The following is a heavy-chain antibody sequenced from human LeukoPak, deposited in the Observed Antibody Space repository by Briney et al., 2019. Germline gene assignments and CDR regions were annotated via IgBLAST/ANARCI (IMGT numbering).Heavy chain of an antibody. J-gene: IGHJ6*02. V-gene: IGHV3-30-3*01. CDR3: ARDSSVGRVV. CDR1: GFTFSSYA. Sequence: PGGSLRLSCAASGFTFSSYAIHWVRQAPGKGLNWVAVISYDGTNEYYADSVKGRFTISRDNSKNTLYLQMDSLRAGDTAVYYCARDSSVGRVVWGQGTTVTVSS. CDR2: ISYDGTNE. D-gene: IGHD3-10*01.